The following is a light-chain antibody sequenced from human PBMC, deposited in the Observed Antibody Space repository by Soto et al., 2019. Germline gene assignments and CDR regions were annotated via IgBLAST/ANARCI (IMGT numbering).Light chain of an antibody. Sequence: EIVLTQSPGTLSLSPGERATLSCRASQSVSSKFLAWYQQKPGQAPRLLIYGAYNRAPGIPDRFSGSGSGTYFPLIISRLAPEDFAVYYCQRYGSSPLYTFGQGTKLEIK. CDR1: QSVSSKF. V-gene: IGKV3-20*01. CDR2: GAY. CDR3: QRYGSSPLYT. J-gene: IGKJ2*01.